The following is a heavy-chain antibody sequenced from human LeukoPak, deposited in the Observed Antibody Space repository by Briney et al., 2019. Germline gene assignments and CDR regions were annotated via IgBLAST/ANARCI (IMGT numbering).Heavy chain of an antibody. CDR2: IRYDGSNK. V-gene: IGHV3-30*02. D-gene: IGHD6-19*01. Sequence: GGSLRLSCAASGFTFSSYGMHWVRQAPGKGLERVAFIRYDGSNKYYADSVKGRFTISRDNSKNTLYLQMNSLRPEDTAVYYCAKDGDVKQWLVRAFDYWGQGTLVTVSS. CDR1: GFTFSSYG. CDR3: AKDGDVKQWLVRAFDY. J-gene: IGHJ4*02.